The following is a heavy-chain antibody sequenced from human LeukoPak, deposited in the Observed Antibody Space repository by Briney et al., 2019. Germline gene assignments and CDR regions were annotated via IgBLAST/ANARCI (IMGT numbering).Heavy chain of an antibody. CDR3: ARHPFLSYCRFDP. V-gene: IGHV4-39*01. CDR2: TYYSGST. J-gene: IGHJ5*02. CDR1: GGSISSASYY. D-gene: IGHD1-26*01. Sequence: PSETLSLTCTVSGGSISSASYYWGWIRQPPGKGLDWIGSTYYSGSTYYNPSLKNRVTISVDTSKNQFSLKLSSVTAADTAVYYCARHPFLSYCRFDPWGQGTLVTVSS.